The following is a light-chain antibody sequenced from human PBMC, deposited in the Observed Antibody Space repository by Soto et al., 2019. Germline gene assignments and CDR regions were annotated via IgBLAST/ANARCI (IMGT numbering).Light chain of an antibody. V-gene: IGKV3-20*01. Sequence: EILLTQSPGTRSLFPGERATLSCTTSQSVSSTYLAWYQQKPGQAPRLLIYGASTRATGIPDRFSGSGSGTDFTLTISRLEPEDFAVYYCQQYGSSPRYTFGQGTRLEIK. J-gene: IGKJ2*01. CDR2: GAS. CDR1: QSVSSTY. CDR3: QQYGSSPRYT.